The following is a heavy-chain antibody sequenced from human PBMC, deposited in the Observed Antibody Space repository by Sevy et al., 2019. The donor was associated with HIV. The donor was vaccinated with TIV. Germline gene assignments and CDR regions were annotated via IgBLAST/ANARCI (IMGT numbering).Heavy chain of an antibody. CDR3: ARHYYDSSGHDAFDI. CDR1: GGSISSYY. Sequence: SETLSLTCTVSGGSISSYYWSWIRQPAGKGLEWIGRIYTSGSTNYNPSLKSRITMSVDTSKNQVSLKLAYESAAETAAYYCARHYYDSSGHDAFDIWGQGTMVTVSS. J-gene: IGHJ3*02. D-gene: IGHD3-22*01. CDR2: IYTSGST. V-gene: IGHV4-4*07.